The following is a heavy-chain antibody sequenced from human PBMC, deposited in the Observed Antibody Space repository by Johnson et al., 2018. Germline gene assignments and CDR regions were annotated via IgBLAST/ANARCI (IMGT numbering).Heavy chain of an antibody. Sequence: QVQLQESGPGLVKPSETLSLTCTVSGGSISSSSYYWGWIRQPPGTGLEWIGSIYYSGSTYYNPSLKSRVTISVDTSKNQFSLKLSTVTAAYTAVYYCASGRSTYYDFWSGSAYGMDVWGQGTTVTVSS. CDR3: ASGRSTYYDFWSGSAYGMDV. V-gene: IGHV4-39*01. J-gene: IGHJ6*02. D-gene: IGHD3-3*01. CDR1: GGSISSSSYY. CDR2: IYYSGST.